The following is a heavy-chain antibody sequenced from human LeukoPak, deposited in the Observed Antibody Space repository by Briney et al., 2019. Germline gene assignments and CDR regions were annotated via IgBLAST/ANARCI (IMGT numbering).Heavy chain of an antibody. Sequence: GGSLRLSCAASGFTFSDYYMSWIRQAPGKGLEWVSYISSSGSTIYYADSVKGRFTISRDNAKNSLYLQMNSLRAEDTAVYYCARGKSSSWYPAGAFDIWGQGTMVTVSS. CDR1: GFTFSDYY. CDR2: ISSSGSTI. J-gene: IGHJ3*02. V-gene: IGHV3-11*01. D-gene: IGHD6-13*01. CDR3: ARGKSSSWYPAGAFDI.